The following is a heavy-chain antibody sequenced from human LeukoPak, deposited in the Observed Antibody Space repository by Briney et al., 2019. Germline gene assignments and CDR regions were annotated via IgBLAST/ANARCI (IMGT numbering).Heavy chain of an antibody. J-gene: IGHJ3*01. Sequence: GGSLRLSCAASGFTFSTYGMLWVRQAPGQGPEWVAVISYDGSNKYYADSVKGRFTISRDNSKNTLYLQMNSLRVEDTAVYYCAKEIYCTATTCQGNDAFDLWGQGTRVTVSS. D-gene: IGHD2-8*02. CDR2: ISYDGSNK. CDR1: GFTFSTYG. CDR3: AKEIYCTATTCQGNDAFDL. V-gene: IGHV3-30*18.